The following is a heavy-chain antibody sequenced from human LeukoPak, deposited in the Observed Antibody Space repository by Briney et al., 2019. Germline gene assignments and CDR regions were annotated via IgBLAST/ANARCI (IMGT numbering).Heavy chain of an antibody. Sequence: GGSLRLSCAASGFTFTSYSMSWVRQAPGKGLEWVSSISSSSSYIYYADSVKGRFTISRDNAKNSLYLQMNSLRAEDTAVYYCARDLFPRGGSSWDPQDYWGQGTLVTVSS. CDR1: GFTFTSYS. D-gene: IGHD6-13*01. CDR2: ISSSSSYI. CDR3: ARDLFPRGGSSWDPQDY. J-gene: IGHJ4*02. V-gene: IGHV3-21*01.